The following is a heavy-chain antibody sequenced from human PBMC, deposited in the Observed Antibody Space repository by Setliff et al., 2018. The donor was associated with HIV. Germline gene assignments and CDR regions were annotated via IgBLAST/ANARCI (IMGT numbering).Heavy chain of an antibody. J-gene: IGHJ5*02. V-gene: IGHV4-4*02. CDR1: GASDISYIW. Sequence: PSETLSLTCAVSGASDISYIWWSWVRQPPGKGLEWIGEVYHTGSTNLNPSLKSRVTISVDTSKNEFSLRLRSVTAADTAVYYCATCRHRPSNWFDPWGQGTVVTVSS. CDR3: ATCRHRPSNWFDP. CDR2: VYHTGST.